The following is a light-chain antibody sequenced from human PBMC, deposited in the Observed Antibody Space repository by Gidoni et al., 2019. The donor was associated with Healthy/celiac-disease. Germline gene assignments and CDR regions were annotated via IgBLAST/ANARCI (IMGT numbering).Light chain of an antibody. V-gene: IGKV4-1*01. CDR1: QSVLYSHNNKNY. CDR2: WAS. Sequence: DIVMTQSPDSLAVSLGERATNNCKSSQSVLYSHNNKNYLAWYQQKPGQPPKLLIYWASTRESGVPDRFSGSGSGTDFTLTISSLQAEDVAVYYCQQYYSTPPTFGQGTKVEIK. J-gene: IGKJ1*01. CDR3: QQYYSTPPT.